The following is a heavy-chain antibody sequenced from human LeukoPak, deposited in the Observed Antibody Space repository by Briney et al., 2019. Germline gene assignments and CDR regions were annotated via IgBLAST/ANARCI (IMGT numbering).Heavy chain of an antibody. CDR3: ARADSSSWFD. Sequence: SQTLSLTCTVSGGCISSYYWSCIRQPPGKELEWIGYIYYSGSTNYNPSLKSRVTISVDTSKNQFSLKLSSVTAADTAVYYCARADSSSWFDWGQGTLVTVSS. J-gene: IGHJ4*02. CDR2: IYYSGST. CDR1: GGCISSYY. D-gene: IGHD6-13*01. V-gene: IGHV4-59*01.